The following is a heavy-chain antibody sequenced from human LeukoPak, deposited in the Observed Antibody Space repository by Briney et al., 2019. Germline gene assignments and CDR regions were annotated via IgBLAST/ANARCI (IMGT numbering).Heavy chain of an antibody. CDR3: AEVGSSWYDQH. CDR2: IYSGGST. J-gene: IGHJ1*01. CDR1: GFTVSSNY. D-gene: IGHD6-13*01. Sequence: PGGYLRLSCAASGFTVSSNYMSWVRQAPGKGLEWVSVIYSGGSTYYADSVKGRFTISRDNSKNTLYLQMNSPRAEDTPEDFWAEVGSSWYDQHWGGGTLVSVSS. V-gene: IGHV3-53*01.